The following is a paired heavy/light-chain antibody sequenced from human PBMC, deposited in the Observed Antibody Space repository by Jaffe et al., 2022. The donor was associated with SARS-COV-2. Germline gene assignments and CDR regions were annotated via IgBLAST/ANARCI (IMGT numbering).Heavy chain of an antibody. CDR1: GFTFEDYA. V-gene: IGHV3-43D*03. J-gene: IGHJ4*02. D-gene: IGHD3-22*01. Sequence: EVQLVESGGVVVQPGGSLRLSCAASGFTFEDYAMNWVRQGPGKGLEWVSLITWDSTRINYADSVKGRFTISRDNSKNSLYLQMNSLRAEDTAMYYCAKGSHQDSRGFFDSWGQGTLVTVSS. CDR3: AKGSHQDSRGFFDS. CDR2: ITWDSTRI.
Light chain of an antibody. V-gene: IGKV2-30*01. Sequence: DVVLTQSPLSLPVTLGQPASISCRSDQSLVYSDGNTYLNWFQQRPGQSPRRLIYKVSIRDSGVPDRFSGSGSGTDFTLKINRVEAEDVGVYYCMQGTHWPPITFGQGTRLEIK. CDR1: QSLVYSDGNTY. CDR3: MQGTHWPPIT. J-gene: IGKJ5*01. CDR2: KVS.